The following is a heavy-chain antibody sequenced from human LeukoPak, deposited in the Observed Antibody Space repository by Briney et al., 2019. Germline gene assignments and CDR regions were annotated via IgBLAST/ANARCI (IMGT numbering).Heavy chain of an antibody. V-gene: IGHV1-8*03. CDR3: AREYGRGCSSTSRYTRGFDP. CDR1: GYTFTSYD. J-gene: IGHJ5*02. Sequence: ASVKVSCKASGYTFTSYDINWVRQATGQGVEWMGWMNPNSGNTGYAQKLQGRVTITRNTSISTAYMELSSLRSEDTAVYYCAREYGRGCSSTSRYTRGFDPWGQGTLVTVSS. CDR2: MNPNSGNT. D-gene: IGHD2-2*02.